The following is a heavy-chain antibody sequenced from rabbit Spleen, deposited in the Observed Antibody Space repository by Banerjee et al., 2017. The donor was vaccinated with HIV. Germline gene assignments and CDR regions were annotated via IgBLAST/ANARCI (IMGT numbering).Heavy chain of an antibody. Sequence: EQLEESGGGLVKPEGSLTLTCKASGFSFSDRDVMCWVRQAPGKGLEWIACINTATGKAVYASWAKGRFTISKTSSTTVTLQMTSLTAADTATYFCARDTGSSFSSYGMDLWGPGTLVTVS. CDR2: INTATGKA. CDR3: ARDTGSSFSSYGMDL. CDR1: GFSFSDRDV. D-gene: IGHD8-1*01. J-gene: IGHJ6*01. V-gene: IGHV1S45*01.